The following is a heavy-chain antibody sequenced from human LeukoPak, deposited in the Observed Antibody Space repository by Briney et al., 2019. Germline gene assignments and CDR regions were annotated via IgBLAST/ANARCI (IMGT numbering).Heavy chain of an antibody. D-gene: IGHD4-17*01. CDR2: IYPDDSGT. V-gene: IGHV5-51*01. Sequence: GESPKISCKGSGYSFTTYWIGWVRQMPGKGLEWMGIIYPDDSGTRYSPSFQGQVTLSADKSISTAYLQWSSLKASDTAMYYCARSYGDHTAFDIWGQGTMVTASS. J-gene: IGHJ3*02. CDR3: ARSYGDHTAFDI. CDR1: GYSFTTYW.